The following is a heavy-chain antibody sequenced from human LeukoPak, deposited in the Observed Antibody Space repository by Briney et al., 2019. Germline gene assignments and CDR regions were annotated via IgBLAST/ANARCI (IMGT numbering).Heavy chain of an antibody. Sequence: ASVKVSCKASSYTFTRYGISWVRQAPGQGLEWMGWISGSNGNTNYAQKFQGRVSMTADTSTSTAYMELRSLRSDDTAVYYCARGEADYYGSGSYLDYWGQGTLVTVSS. CDR1: SYTFTRYG. CDR3: ARGEADYYGSGSYLDY. J-gene: IGHJ4*02. V-gene: IGHV1-18*01. CDR2: ISGSNGNT. D-gene: IGHD3-10*01.